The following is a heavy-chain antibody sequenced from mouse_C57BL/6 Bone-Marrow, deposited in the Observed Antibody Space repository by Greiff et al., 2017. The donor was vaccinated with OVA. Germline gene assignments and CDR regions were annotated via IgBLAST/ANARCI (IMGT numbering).Heavy chain of an antibody. J-gene: IGHJ2*01. Sequence: EVKLQESGAELVRPGASVELSCTASGFNIQDDYMPWVKQRPEQGLGWIGWIDPENGDPEYASKFQGKATITADTSSNTAYLQLSSLTSEDTAVYYCTSYGNFDYWGQGTTLTVSA. CDR1: GFNIQDDY. CDR3: TSYGNFDY. D-gene: IGHD2-1*01. CDR2: IDPENGDP. V-gene: IGHV14-4*01.